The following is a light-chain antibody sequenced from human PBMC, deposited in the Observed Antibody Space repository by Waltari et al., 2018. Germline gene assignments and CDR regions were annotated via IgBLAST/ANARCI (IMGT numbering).Light chain of an antibody. CDR3: QYYTS. CDR2: DAV. V-gene: IGKV3-20*01. J-gene: IGKJ5*01. CDR1: QSLGGDS. Sequence: VLTQSPGTLSLSPGERATLSCRASQSLGGDSLAWYQQNPGQPPRLLIHDAVSRATGIPDRFSGSGSGTDFTLTITRLEPEDVAVYYCQYYTSFGPGTRLDIK.